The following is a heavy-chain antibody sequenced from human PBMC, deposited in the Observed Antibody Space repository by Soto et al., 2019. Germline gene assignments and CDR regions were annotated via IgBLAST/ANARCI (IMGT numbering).Heavy chain of an antibody. V-gene: IGHV7-4-1*01. D-gene: IGHD1-26*01. J-gene: IGHJ4*02. CDR2: INPNTGNP. CDR1: GYNFNSHS. Sequence: QVQLVQSGSESMQPGASVKVSCKGSGYNFNSHSINWLRQAPGQGLEWMGWINPNTGNPTYEQGFTGRFVFSVDTSCSTGYSAIFNLKAYESALYFFSRDWASGSFDYWGQGTLVTVSS. CDR3: SRDWASGSFDY.